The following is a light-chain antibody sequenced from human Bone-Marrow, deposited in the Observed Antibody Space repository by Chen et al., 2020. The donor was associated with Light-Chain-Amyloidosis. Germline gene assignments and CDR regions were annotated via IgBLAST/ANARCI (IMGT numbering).Light chain of an antibody. CDR2: GSS. CDR3: QQYGTSPLT. CDR1: QTISSNY. Sequence: EIVLTQSPGTLSLSPGEGANLSCRASQTISSNYLTWYQQKFGQAPRLLIYGSSSRAPGIPDRFTGSGSGTDFTLTINRLEPEDLAMYYCQQYGTSPLTFGGGTKVEIK. J-gene: IGKJ4*01. V-gene: IGKV3-20*01.